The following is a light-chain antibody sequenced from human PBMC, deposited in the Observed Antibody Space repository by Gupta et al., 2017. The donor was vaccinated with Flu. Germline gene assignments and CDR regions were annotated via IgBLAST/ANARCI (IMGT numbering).Light chain of an antibody. Sequence: DIVMTQSPLSLLDTPGEAASISCRSSQILLHSNGYNCLYWYLQKPGQSPQLLLYLDSNRASGVPERFSGGGSGTDFTPKISSVEAEDVGVYYCMQAQKSPWTFGQGTKVEIK. J-gene: IGKJ1*01. CDR3: MQAQKSPWT. V-gene: IGKV2-28*01. CDR1: QILLHSNGYNC. CDR2: LDS.